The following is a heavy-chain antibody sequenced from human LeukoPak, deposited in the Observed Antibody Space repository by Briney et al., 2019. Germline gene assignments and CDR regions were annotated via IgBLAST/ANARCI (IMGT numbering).Heavy chain of an antibody. Sequence: GGSLRLSCAASGFTFSSYAMSWVRQAPGKGLEWLANIKEDGGEKYYVDSVKGRFTISRDNAKNSLYLQMNSLRDKDTAVYYCAKYRPLAGLEYWGQGTLVTVSS. V-gene: IGHV3-7*01. CDR2: IKEDGGEK. CDR1: GFTFSSYA. D-gene: IGHD6-19*01. J-gene: IGHJ4*02. CDR3: AKYRPLAGLEY.